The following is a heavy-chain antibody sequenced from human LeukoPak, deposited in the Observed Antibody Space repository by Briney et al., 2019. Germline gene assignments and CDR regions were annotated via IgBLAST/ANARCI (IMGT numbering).Heavy chain of an antibody. Sequence: PSETLSLTCAVYGGSFSGYYWSWIRQPPGKGLEWIGEINHSGSTNYNPSLKSRVTISVDTSKNQFSLKLSSVTAADTAVYYCARGHRITMVRGVMSPFDYWGQGTLVTVSS. V-gene: IGHV4-34*01. D-gene: IGHD3-10*01. CDR3: ARGHRITMVRGVMSPFDY. CDR2: INHSGST. J-gene: IGHJ4*02. CDR1: GGSFSGYY.